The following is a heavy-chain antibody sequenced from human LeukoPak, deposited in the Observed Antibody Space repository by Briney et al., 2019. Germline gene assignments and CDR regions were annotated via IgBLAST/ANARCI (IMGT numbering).Heavy chain of an antibody. D-gene: IGHD2-15*01. V-gene: IGHV3-23*01. CDR2: ISGSGGST. CDR1: GFTFSSYA. J-gene: IGHJ5*02. Sequence: GGSLRLSCAASGFTFSSYAMNWVRQAPGKGLEWVSVISGSGGSTYYADSVKGRFTISRDNSKSTLYLQMNSLRDEDTAVYYCAVEGYCSGGSCYTNWFDTWGQGTPVTVSS. CDR3: AVEGYCSGGSCYTNWFDT.